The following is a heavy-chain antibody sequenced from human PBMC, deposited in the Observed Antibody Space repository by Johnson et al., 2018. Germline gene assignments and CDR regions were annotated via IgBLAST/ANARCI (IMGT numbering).Heavy chain of an antibody. CDR3: AKDLVVFNPSDDAFDI. V-gene: IGHV3-49*03. D-gene: IGHD3-22*01. CDR1: GFTFGDYA. J-gene: IGHJ3*02. CDR2: IRSKAYGGTT. Sequence: VQLVQSGGGLVQPGRSLRLSCTASGFTFGDYAMSWFRQAPGKGLEWVGFIRSKAYGGTTEYAASVKGRFTISRDDSKSIAYLQMNSLEAGDPAVYYCAKDLVVFNPSDDAFDIGGQGTMVTVSS.